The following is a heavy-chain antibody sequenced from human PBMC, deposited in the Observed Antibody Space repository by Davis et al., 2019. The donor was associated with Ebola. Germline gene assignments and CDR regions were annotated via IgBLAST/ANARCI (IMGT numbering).Heavy chain of an antibody. CDR1: GYTFTSYY. CDR3: ARQEGYYYCSGSYYKGDYYYYGMDV. V-gene: IGHV1-18*04. J-gene: IGHJ6*02. Sequence: ASVKVSCKASGYTFTSYYMHWVRQAPGQGLEWMGWISAYNGNTNYAQKLQGRVTMTTDTSTSTAYMELRSLRSDDTAVYYCARQEGYYYCSGSYYKGDYYYYGMDVWGQGTTVTVSS. D-gene: IGHD3-10*01. CDR2: ISAYNGNT.